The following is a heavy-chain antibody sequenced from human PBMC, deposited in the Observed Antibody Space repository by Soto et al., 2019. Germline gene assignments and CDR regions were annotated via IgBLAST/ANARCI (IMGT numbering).Heavy chain of an antibody. D-gene: IGHD3-22*01. CDR2: ISGRGGVT. V-gene: IGHV3-23*01. CDR3: AKDLQFRSYYESAGHYND. J-gene: IGHJ4*02. CDR1: GFTFRNQD. Sequence: EVQLLESGGGLVQPGGSLRLTCVGSGFTFRNQDMRWVRQAPGKGLEWVSGISGRGGVTYYADSVKGRFTISRDNSKNTLYLQMNNLIANDTAVDYCAKDLQFRSYYESAGHYNDWGQGTLVTVSS.